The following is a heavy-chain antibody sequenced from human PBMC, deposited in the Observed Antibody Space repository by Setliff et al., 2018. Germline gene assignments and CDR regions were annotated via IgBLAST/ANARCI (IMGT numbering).Heavy chain of an antibody. Sequence: SETLSLTCSVSGDTINPYYWTWIRQPPGKGLEWIGFIYYSGATTYNPSLKSRVTISVDTSKNQFSLNLNSVTAADTAVYYCARYRNYFDSSGQTQNYFDYWGQGTLVTVSS. CDR1: GDTINPYY. CDR3: ARYRNYFDSSGQTQNYFDY. CDR2: IYYSGAT. V-gene: IGHV4-59*01. D-gene: IGHD3-22*01. J-gene: IGHJ4*02.